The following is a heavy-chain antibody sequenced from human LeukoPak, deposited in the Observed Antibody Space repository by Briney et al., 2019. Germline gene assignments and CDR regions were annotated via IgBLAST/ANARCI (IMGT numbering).Heavy chain of an antibody. CDR1: GYTFTGYY. J-gene: IGHJ6*02. V-gene: IGHV1-8*02. CDR3: ARARSGSYGKYGMVV. CDR2: MNANSGNT. Sequence: ASVKVSCKASGYTFTGYYMHWVRQATGQGLEWMGWMNANSGNTGYTQKFQGRVTMTRDTSISSAYMELSSLGSEDTAVYYCARARSGSYGKYGMVVWGQGTSVTVSS. D-gene: IGHD1-26*01.